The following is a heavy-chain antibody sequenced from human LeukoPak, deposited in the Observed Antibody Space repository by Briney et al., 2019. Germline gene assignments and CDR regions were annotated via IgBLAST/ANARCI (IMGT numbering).Heavy chain of an antibody. D-gene: IGHD1-26*01. J-gene: IGHJ4*02. CDR2: LTSGFTP. V-gene: IGHV3-23*01. CDR1: GLTFSDYA. CDR3: AKDYSDSRVGDVFLEY. Sequence: GGSLRLSCAASGLTFSDYAMSWLRQAPGKGLEWVSSLTSGFTPLYADSVKGRFTISRDNSKSTFHLQMNSLRAEDTAVYYCAKDYSDSRVGDVFLEYWGQGTLVTVSS.